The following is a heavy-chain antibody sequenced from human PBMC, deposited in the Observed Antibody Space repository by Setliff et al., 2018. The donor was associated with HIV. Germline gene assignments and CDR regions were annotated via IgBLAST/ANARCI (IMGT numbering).Heavy chain of an antibody. CDR1: GGSLTNYY. Sequence: SETLSLTCTVSGGSLTNYYWSWIRQPPGKGLEWIGHIYTSGNTNYNPSLNSRLLISLDMSKNQFSLRLTSVTAADTAVYFCARGSGDYVIRLDSWGQGTLVTVSS. CDR3: ARGSGDYVIRLDS. D-gene: IGHD4-17*01. CDR2: IYTSGNT. V-gene: IGHV4-4*09. J-gene: IGHJ5*01.